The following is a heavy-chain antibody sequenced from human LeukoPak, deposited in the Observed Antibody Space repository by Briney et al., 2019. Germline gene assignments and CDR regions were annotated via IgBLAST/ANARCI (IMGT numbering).Heavy chain of an antibody. V-gene: IGHV4-39*07. J-gene: IGHJ6*03. Sequence: PSETLSLTCTVSGGSISSSSYYWGWIRQPPGKGLEWIGSIYYSGSTYYNPSLKSRVTISVDTPKNQFSLKLSSVTAADTAVYYCARVAWLRFLREYYYYMDVWGKGTTVTVSS. CDR1: GGSISSSSYY. CDR2: IYYSGST. D-gene: IGHD5-12*01. CDR3: ARVAWLRFLREYYYYMDV.